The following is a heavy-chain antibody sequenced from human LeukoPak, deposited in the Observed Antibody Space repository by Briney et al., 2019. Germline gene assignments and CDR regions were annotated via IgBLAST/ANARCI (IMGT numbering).Heavy chain of an antibody. Sequence: ASVKVSCKASGYTFTNYYIHWVRQAPGQGLEWMGWINPNSGGTNYAQKFQGWVTMTRDTSISTAYMELSRLRSDDTAVYYCARGYYDSSGYYGFFDYWGQGTLVTVSS. CDR3: ARGYYDSSGYYGFFDY. V-gene: IGHV1-2*04. CDR1: GYTFTNYY. J-gene: IGHJ4*02. CDR2: INPNSGGT. D-gene: IGHD3-22*01.